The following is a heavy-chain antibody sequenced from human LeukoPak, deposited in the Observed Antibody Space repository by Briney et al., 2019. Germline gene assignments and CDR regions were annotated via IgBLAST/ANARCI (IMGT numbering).Heavy chain of an antibody. V-gene: IGHV3-64D*06. CDR2: ISSNGGST. D-gene: IGHD3-22*01. CDR3: VRQITMILPVISY. CDR1: GFTFTNYG. Sequence: GGSLRLSSSAPGFTFTNYGMYWVRQAPGKGLGHVSVISSNGGSTHYADSVKGRFTISRDNSKNTVYLQMSSLRPEDTAVYYCVRQITMILPVISYWGQGTVVTVSS. J-gene: IGHJ4*02.